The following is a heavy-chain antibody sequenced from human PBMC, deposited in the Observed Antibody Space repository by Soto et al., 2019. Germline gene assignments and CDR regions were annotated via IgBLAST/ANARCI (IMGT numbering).Heavy chain of an antibody. CDR3: ARGSYASNVFIMDV. CDR2: ISPTGGDT. D-gene: IGHD2-2*01. CDR1: GYTFTTYF. J-gene: IGHJ6*02. Sequence: ASVKVSCKASGYTFTTYFVHWVRQAPGQGFEWLGRISPTGGDTVYAQKFQGRVTVTRDTSTSTVYIELGSLTSKDTAVYYCARGSYASNVFIMDVWGQGTAVTVSS. V-gene: IGHV1-46*01.